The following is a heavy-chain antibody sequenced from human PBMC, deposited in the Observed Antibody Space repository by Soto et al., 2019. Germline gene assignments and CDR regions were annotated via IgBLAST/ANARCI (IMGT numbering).Heavy chain of an antibody. CDR3: ARLEGYDFWSGRTGRFDP. CDR2: IYYSGST. Sequence: SETLSLTCTVSGGSISSYYWSWIRQPPGKGLEWIGYIYYSGSTNYNPSLKSRVTISVDTSKNQFSLKLSSVTAADTAVYYCARLEGYDFWSGRTGRFDPWGQGTLVTVSS. D-gene: IGHD3-3*01. CDR1: GGSISSYY. V-gene: IGHV4-59*08. J-gene: IGHJ5*02.